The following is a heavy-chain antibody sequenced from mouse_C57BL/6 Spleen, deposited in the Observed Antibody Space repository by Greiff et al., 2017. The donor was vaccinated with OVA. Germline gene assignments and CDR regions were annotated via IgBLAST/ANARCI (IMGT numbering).Heavy chain of an antibody. CDR2: IDPSDSYT. J-gene: IGHJ4*01. Sequence: QVQLQQPGAELVKPGASVKLSCKASGYTFTSYWMQWVKQRPGQGLEWIGEIDPSDSYTNYNQKFKGKATLTVDTSSSTAYMQLSSLTSEDSAVYYCVRYGYGSSYNAMDYWGQGTSVTVSS. CDR3: VRYGYGSSYNAMDY. CDR1: GYTFTSYW. V-gene: IGHV1-50*01. D-gene: IGHD1-1*01.